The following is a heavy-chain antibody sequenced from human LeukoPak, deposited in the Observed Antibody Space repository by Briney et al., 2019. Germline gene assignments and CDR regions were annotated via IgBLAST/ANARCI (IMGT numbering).Heavy chain of an antibody. CDR2: INHGGIT. Sequence: SETLSLTCAVEGGSFSGYYWSWIRQPPGKGLEWIGEINHGGITTYNPSLRSRVSISIDTSKMQFSLKLRAVTAADRAVYYCARGAFPGYCSGGSCYSHNWFDPWGQGTLVTVSS. J-gene: IGHJ5*02. CDR1: GGSFSGYY. D-gene: IGHD2-15*01. V-gene: IGHV4-34*01. CDR3: ARGAFPGYCSGGSCYSHNWFDP.